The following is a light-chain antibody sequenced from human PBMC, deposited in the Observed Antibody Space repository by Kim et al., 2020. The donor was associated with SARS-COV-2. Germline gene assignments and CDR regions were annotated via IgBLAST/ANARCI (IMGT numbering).Light chain of an antibody. J-gene: IGLJ2*01. CDR1: FSNIGSNY. Sequence: QSVLTQPPSVSGTPGQSITISCSGTFSNIGSNYVHWYQQVPGTAPKLLTQANNQRPSGVPDRFSDSKSDTSASLAISGLRSEDEADYYCATWDDSLRRPLFGGGTQLTVL. CDR2: ANN. CDR3: ATWDDSLRRPL. V-gene: IGLV1-47*01.